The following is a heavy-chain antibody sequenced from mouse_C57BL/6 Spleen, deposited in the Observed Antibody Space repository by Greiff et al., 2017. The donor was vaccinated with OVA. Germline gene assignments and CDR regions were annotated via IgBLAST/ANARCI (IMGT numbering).Heavy chain of an antibody. CDR3: VRHGDYYGSSPYWYFDV. V-gene: IGHV10-1*01. J-gene: IGHJ1*03. CDR1: GFSFNTYA. CDR2: IRSKSNNYAT. Sequence: EVQVVESGGGLVQPKGSLKLSCAASGFSFNTYAMNWVRQAPGKGLEWVARIRSKSNNYATYYADSVKDRFTISRDDSESMLYLQMNNLKTEDTAMYYCVRHGDYYGSSPYWYFDVWGTGTTVTVSS. D-gene: IGHD1-1*01.